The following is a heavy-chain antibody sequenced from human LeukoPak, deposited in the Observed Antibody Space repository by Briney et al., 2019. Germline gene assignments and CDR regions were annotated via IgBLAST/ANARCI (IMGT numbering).Heavy chain of an antibody. CDR3: ARFTNTAMITRFDY. Sequence: SETLSLTCAVSGGSISGGGYFWSWIRQPPGKGLEWIGYIYYSGSTYYNPSLKSRVTISLDTSKNQFSLKLSSVTAADTAVYYCARFTNTAMITRFDYWGQGTLVTVSS. D-gene: IGHD5-18*01. J-gene: IGHJ4*02. V-gene: IGHV4-30-4*07. CDR2: IYYSGST. CDR1: GGSISGGGYF.